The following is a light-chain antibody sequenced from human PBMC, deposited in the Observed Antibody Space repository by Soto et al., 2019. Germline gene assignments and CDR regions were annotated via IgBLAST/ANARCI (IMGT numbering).Light chain of an antibody. CDR2: GAS. CDR1: QSVSSN. CDR3: HQYITWPRT. Sequence: EVVMTQSPATLSVSPGERATLSCRASQSVSSNLAWYQQKPGQAPRLLIYGASTRAIGIPARFSGSGSGTEFTLTISSLPSEDFAVDYWHQYITWPRTFGQGTKVEIK. J-gene: IGKJ1*01. V-gene: IGKV3-15*01.